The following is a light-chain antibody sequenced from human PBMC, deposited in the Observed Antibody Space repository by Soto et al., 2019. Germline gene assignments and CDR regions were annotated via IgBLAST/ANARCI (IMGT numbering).Light chain of an antibody. V-gene: IGKV3-20*01. CDR2: GAS. CDR3: VPAGLLGT. Sequence: QNVSNNYLAWYQQKPGQAPRLRIYGASNRATGIPDRFSGSGSGTAFKLSIISLPAEEFVVYKRVPAGLLGTSGEGTKVDIK. CDR1: QNVSNNY. J-gene: IGKJ4*02.